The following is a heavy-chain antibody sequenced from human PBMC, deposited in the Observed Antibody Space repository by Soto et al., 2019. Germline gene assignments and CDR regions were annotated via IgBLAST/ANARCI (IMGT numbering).Heavy chain of an antibody. D-gene: IGHD6-19*01. J-gene: IGHJ5*02. CDR3: AREFSSGWINWFDP. CDR1: GFTVSSNY. V-gene: IGHV3-53*01. CDR2: MYSGGST. Sequence: GGSLRLSCAGSGFTVSSNYMSWVRQAPGKGLEWVSAMYSGGSTYYADSVKGRFTISRDNSKNTLDLQMNSLRAEDTAVYYCAREFSSGWINWFDPWGQGTLVTVSS.